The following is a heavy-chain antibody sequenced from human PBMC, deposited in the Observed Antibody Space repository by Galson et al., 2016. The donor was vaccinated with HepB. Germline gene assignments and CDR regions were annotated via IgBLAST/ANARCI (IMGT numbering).Heavy chain of an antibody. CDR1: GDSISSDNW. V-gene: IGHV4-4*02. D-gene: IGHD2-15*01. Sequence: SETLSLTCAVSGDSISSDNWWSWIRQSPGKGLEWIGDIYHSGLTNYNPSLKSRVTISVDKSKNQFLLRLNSVTAADTAIYYCATGHCRGYSCSPTTHWGQGTLVTVSS. CDR3: ATGHCRGYSCSPTTH. CDR2: IYHSGLT. J-gene: IGHJ4*02.